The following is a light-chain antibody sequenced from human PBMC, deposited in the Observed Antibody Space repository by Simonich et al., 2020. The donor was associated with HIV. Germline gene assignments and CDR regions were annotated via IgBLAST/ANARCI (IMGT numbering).Light chain of an antibody. J-gene: IGKJ3*01. Sequence: AIQLTPSPSSLSASVGDRVTITCRASQGISSALAWYQQKPGKAPKLLIYDASSLESVVPSRFSGSGSGTDFTLTISSLQPEDFATYYCQQFNSYPVTFGPGTKVDIK. CDR1: QGISSA. V-gene: IGKV1-13*02. CDR2: DAS. CDR3: QQFNSYPVT.